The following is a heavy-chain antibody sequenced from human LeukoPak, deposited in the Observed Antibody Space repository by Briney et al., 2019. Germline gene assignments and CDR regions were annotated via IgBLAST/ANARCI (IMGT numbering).Heavy chain of an antibody. D-gene: IGHD3-9*01. V-gene: IGHV3-9*01. Sequence: PGASLRLSCAASGFTFDDYAMHWVRQAPGKGLEWVSGISWNSGSIGYADSVKGRFTISRDNSKNTLYLQMNSLRAEDTAVYYCAKDQSRLRYFDWLGPRPYYMDVWGKGTTVTVSS. CDR1: GFTFDDYA. CDR2: ISWNSGSI. J-gene: IGHJ6*03. CDR3: AKDQSRLRYFDWLGPRPYYMDV.